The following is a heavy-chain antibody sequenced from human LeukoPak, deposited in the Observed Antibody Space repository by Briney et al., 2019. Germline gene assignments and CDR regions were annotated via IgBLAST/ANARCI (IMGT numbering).Heavy chain of an antibody. CDR3: ARDQTTVVTFFAFDI. CDR2: ISSSSSYI. D-gene: IGHD4-23*01. J-gene: IGHJ3*02. CDR1: GFTFSSYS. Sequence: GGSLRLSCAASGFTFSSYSMNWVRQAPGKGLEWVSSISSSSSYIYYAVSVKGRFTISRDNAKNSLYLQMNSLRAEDTAVYYCARDQTTVVTFFAFDIWGQGTMVTVSS. V-gene: IGHV3-21*01.